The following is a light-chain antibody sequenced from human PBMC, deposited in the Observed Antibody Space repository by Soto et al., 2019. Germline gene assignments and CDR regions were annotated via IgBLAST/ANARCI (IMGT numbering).Light chain of an antibody. CDR3: QQYDSWPLYT. Sequence: EIMMTQSPATLSVSPGERATLSCRASQTVGTRLAWYQQKPGQAPRLLIYGASTRATDIPARFSGSGSGTESTLTISSLQAEDFAVYFCQQYDSWPLYTFGQGTKVEIK. J-gene: IGKJ2*01. CDR1: QTVGTR. V-gene: IGKV3-15*01. CDR2: GAS.